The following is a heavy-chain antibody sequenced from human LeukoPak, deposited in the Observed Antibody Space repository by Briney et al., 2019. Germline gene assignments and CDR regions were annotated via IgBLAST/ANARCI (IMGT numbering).Heavy chain of an antibody. J-gene: IGHJ4*02. V-gene: IGHV4-4*07. CDR3: ATTLPGNYGSGRYTFDY. D-gene: IGHD3-10*01. CDR1: GGSISSYY. CDR2: IYTSGST. Sequence: SETLSLTCTVSGGSISSYYWSWIRQPAGKGLEWIGRIYTSGSTNYNPSLKSRVTMSVDTSKNQFSLKLSSVTAADTAVYYCATTLPGNYGSGRYTFDYWGQGTLVTVSS.